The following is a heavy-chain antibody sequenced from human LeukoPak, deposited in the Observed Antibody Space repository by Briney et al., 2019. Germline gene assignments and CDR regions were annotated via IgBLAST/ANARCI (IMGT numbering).Heavy chain of an antibody. CDR2: IYYTGST. CDR1: GGSFSGYY. Sequence: PSETLSLTCAVYGGSFSGYYWSWIRQPPGKGLEWIGYIYYTGSTNYNPSLKSRVTMSVDTSKNQFSLKLSSVTAADTAVYYCARDMVTVPAAIIPFDPWGQGTLVTVSS. V-gene: IGHV4-59*12. CDR3: ARDMVTVPAAIIPFDP. D-gene: IGHD2-2*01. J-gene: IGHJ5*02.